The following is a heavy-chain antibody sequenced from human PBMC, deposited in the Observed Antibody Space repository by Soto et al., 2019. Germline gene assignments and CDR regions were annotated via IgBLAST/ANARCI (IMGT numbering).Heavy chain of an antibody. CDR1: GFTFSSYA. CDR2: ISGSGGST. D-gene: IGHD3-22*01. Sequence: GGSLRLSCAASGFTFSSYAMSWVRQAPGKGLEWVSAISGSGGSTYYADSVKGRFTISRDNSRNTLYLQMNSLRAEDTAVYYCAKGVYGVVAPRWFDTWGQGTLVTVSS. J-gene: IGHJ5*02. V-gene: IGHV3-23*01. CDR3: AKGVYGVVAPRWFDT.